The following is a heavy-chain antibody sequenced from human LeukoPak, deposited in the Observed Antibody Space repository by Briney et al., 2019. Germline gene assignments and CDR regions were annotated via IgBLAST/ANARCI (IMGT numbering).Heavy chain of an antibody. J-gene: IGHJ6*02. CDR1: GGTFSSYA. CDR3: ASETGAYYYDSYGMDV. CDR2: IIPIFGTA. V-gene: IGHV1-69*05. D-gene: IGHD3-22*01. Sequence: GSSVKVSCKASGGTFSSYAISWVRQAPGQGLEWMGGIIPIFGTANYAQKFQGRVTMTRDTSTSTVYMELSSLRSEDTAVYYCASETGAYYYDSYGMDVWGQGTTVTVSS.